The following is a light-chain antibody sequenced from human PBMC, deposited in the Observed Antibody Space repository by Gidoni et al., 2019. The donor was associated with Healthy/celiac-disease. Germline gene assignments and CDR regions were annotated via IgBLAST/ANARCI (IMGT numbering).Light chain of an antibody. Sequence: QSVLTQPPSVSAAPVQTVTISCSGSSSKLLIYEHNKQPSGIPDRFSGSKTGTSATLGITGLQTWDEADYYCGTWDSRLSAVLFGGGTKLTVL. CDR3: GTWDSRLSAVL. CDR2: EHN. V-gene: IGLV1-51*01. CDR1: SSK. J-gene: IGLJ2*01.